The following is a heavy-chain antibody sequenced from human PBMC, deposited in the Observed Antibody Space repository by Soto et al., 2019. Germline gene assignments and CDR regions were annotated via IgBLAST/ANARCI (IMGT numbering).Heavy chain of an antibody. CDR3: ARSSLDDYVWGSYPELDY. D-gene: IGHD3-16*02. V-gene: IGHV4-59*01. CDR2: IYYSGST. Sequence: PSETLSLTCTVSGGSISSYYWSWIRQPPGKGLEWIGYIYYSGSTNYNPSLKSRVTISVDTSKNQFSLKLSSVTAADTAVYYCARSSLDDYVWGSYPELDYWGQGTLVTVSS. CDR1: GGSISSYY. J-gene: IGHJ4*02.